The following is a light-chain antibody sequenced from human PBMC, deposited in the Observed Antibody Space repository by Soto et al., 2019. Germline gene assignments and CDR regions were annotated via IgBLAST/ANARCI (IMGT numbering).Light chain of an antibody. CDR1: SSDVGDYNY. J-gene: IGLJ1*01. CDR3: CSYAGSYSLYV. Sequence: QSALTQPRSVSGSPGQSVTISCTGTSSDVGDYNYFSWYQQHPGKAPKLMIYDVSKRPSGVPDRFSGSKSGNTASLTISGLQAEDEAEYYCCSYAGSYSLYVFGTGTKVTVL. CDR2: DVS. V-gene: IGLV2-11*01.